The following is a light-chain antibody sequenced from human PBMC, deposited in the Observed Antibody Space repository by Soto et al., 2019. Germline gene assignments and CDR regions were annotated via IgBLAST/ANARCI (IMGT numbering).Light chain of an antibody. CDR1: QTIGRS. J-gene: IGKJ2*01. CDR3: QQSYSTPRT. Sequence: DIQMTQSPSSLSASVGDRVTITCRASQTIGRSLNWYQQKPGEAPKLLIYTASTLQSGVPSRFSGSGSGTDFTLTISSLQTEDLAIYYCQQSYSTPRTFGQGTTLEIK. V-gene: IGKV1-39*01. CDR2: TAS.